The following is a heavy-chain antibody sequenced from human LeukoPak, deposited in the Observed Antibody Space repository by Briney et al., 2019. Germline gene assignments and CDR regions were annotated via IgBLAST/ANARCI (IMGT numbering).Heavy chain of an antibody. CDR2: ISGVGGST. D-gene: IGHD3-22*01. J-gene: IGHJ4*02. V-gene: IGHV3-23*01. Sequence: GGSLRLSCAASGFPFNSYAMSWFRQAPGKGLEWVSAISGVGGSTFYADSVRGRFTISRDNSKNTLYLQMNSLRAEDTAVYFCAKRGVVIRVILVGFHKEAYYFDYWGQGTLVTVSS. CDR1: GFPFNSYA. CDR3: AKRGVVIRVILVGFHKEAYYFDY.